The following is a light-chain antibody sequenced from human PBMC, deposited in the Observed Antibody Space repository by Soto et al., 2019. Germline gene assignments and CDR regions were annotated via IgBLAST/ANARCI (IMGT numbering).Light chain of an antibody. Sequence: DIQMTQSPSTLSAFVGDRVTITCRASRSITTWLAWYQQKPGKAPNLLISKASNLVSGVPSRFSGTGSGTEFTLTISSLQPDDFATYYCQHYNNFPYTFGQGTKLEIK. V-gene: IGKV1-5*03. CDR3: QHYNNFPYT. J-gene: IGKJ2*01. CDR1: RSITTW. CDR2: KAS.